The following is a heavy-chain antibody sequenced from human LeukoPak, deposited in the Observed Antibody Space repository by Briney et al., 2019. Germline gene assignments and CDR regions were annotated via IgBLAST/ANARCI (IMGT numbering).Heavy chain of an antibody. CDR2: IKQDGSEK. Sequence: GGSLRLSCAASGFTFSSYWMSWVRQAPGEGLEWVANIKQDGSEKYYVDSVKGRFTISRDNAKNSLYLQMNSLRAEDTAVYYCARGPVVTAPSYYYGMDIWGQGTTVTVSS. J-gene: IGHJ6*02. V-gene: IGHV3-7*01. CDR1: GFTFSSYW. D-gene: IGHD2-21*02. CDR3: ARGPVVTAPSYYYGMDI.